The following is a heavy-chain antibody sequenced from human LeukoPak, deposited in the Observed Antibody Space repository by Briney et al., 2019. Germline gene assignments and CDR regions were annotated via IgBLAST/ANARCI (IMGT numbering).Heavy chain of an antibody. CDR1: GYTFTSYD. V-gene: IGHV1-8*01. D-gene: IGHD2-2*01. J-gene: IGHJ6*03. Sequence: ASVKVSCKASGYTFTSYDINWVRQATGQGLEWMGWMNPNSGNTGYAQKFQGRVTMTRNTSISTAYMELSSLRSEDTAVYYCARGQPYCSSTSCYYYYYYMDVWGKGTTVTVSS. CDR3: ARGQPYCSSTSCYYYYYYMDV. CDR2: MNPNSGNT.